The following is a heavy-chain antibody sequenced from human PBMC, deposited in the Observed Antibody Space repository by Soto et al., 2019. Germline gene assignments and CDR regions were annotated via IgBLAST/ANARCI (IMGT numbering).Heavy chain of an antibody. CDR2: ISAYNVNT. D-gene: IGHD2-21*02. CDR3: ARLAIVVVTASLFVPWFDH. CDR1: GYTFTSYG. Sequence: QVQLVQSGAEVKKPGASVKVSCKASGYTFTSYGISWVRQAPGQGLEWMGWISAYNVNTNYAQKLQGRVTMTTDTSTSTAYMELRSLRSDDTAVYYCARLAIVVVTASLFVPWFDHWGQGTLVTVSS. V-gene: IGHV1-18*01. J-gene: IGHJ5*02.